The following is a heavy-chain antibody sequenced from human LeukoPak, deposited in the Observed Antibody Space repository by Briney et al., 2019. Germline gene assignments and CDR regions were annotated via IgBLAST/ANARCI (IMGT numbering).Heavy chain of an antibody. J-gene: IGHJ4*02. CDR2: IYSGGST. Sequence: SGGSLRLSCAASGFTVSTNYMSWVRQAPGKGLEWVPVIYSGGSTYYADSVKGRFTISRDNSKNTLYLQMNSLRAEDTAVYYCARGRVYNWNLFHYWGQGTLVTVSS. CDR3: ARGRVYNWNLFHY. V-gene: IGHV3-53*01. CDR1: GFTVSTNY. D-gene: IGHD1-20*01.